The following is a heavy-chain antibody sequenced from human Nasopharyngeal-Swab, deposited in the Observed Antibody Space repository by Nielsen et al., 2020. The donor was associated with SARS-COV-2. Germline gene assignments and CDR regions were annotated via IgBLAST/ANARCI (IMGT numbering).Heavy chain of an antibody. CDR2: ISSSGSTI. V-gene: IGHV3-11*04. D-gene: IGHD3-9*01. J-gene: IGHJ5*02. CDR1: GFTFSVYY. CDR3: ARDRHGYDILTGYRRANNWFDP. Sequence: LSLTCAASGFTFSVYYMSWIRQAPGKGLGWVSYISSSGSTIYYADSVKGRFTISRDNAKNSLYLQMNSLKAEDTAVYSCARDRHGYDILTGYRRANNWFDPWGQGTLVTVSS.